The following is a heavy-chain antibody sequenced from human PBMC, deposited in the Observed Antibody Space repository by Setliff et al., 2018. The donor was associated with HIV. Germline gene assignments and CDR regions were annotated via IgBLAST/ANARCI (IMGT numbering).Heavy chain of an antibody. CDR3: ARLTRDYDSSGYPLYYFDY. CDR2: IIPILGIA. V-gene: IGHV1-69*10. CDR1: GGTFSSYA. D-gene: IGHD3-22*01. Sequence: SVKVSCKASGGTFSSYAISWVRQAPGQGLEWMGGIIPILGIANYAQKFQGRVTITTDESTSTAYMELSSLRSEDTAVYYCARLTRDYDSSGYPLYYFDYWGQGTLVTV. J-gene: IGHJ4*02.